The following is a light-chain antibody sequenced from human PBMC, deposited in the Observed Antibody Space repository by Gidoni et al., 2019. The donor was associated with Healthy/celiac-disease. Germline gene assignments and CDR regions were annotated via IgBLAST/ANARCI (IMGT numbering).Light chain of an antibody. J-gene: IGKJ4*01. Sequence: DIQMTQSPSSLSASVGDRVTITCRASQSISSYLNWYQQKPGKAPKLLIYAASSLQSGVPSRFSGSGSGTDFTLTIRSLQPEAFATYSCQQSYSTPLTFGGGTKVEIK. CDR2: AAS. V-gene: IGKV1-39*01. CDR1: QSISSY. CDR3: QQSYSTPLT.